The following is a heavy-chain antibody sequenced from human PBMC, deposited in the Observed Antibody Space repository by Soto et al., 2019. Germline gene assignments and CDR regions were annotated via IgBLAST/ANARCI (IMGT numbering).Heavy chain of an antibody. CDR2: INWNGRST. D-gene: IGHD2-8*02. J-gene: IGHJ4*02. CDR3: ARARGRGAWSPFDY. Sequence: EVQLVESGGGVVRPEGSLRLSCAASGFTFDDYGMSWVRQAPGKGLEWVSGINWNGRSTGYAGSVKGRFTISRDNAKNSLYLQMNSLRAEDTALYYCARARGRGAWSPFDYWGQGTLVTVSS. CDR1: GFTFDDYG. V-gene: IGHV3-20*04.